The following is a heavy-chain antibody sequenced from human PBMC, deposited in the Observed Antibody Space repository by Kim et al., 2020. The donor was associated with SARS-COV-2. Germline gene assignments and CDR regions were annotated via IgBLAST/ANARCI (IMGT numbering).Heavy chain of an antibody. CDR1: GGSINNYY. J-gene: IGHJ5*02. CDR3: ARQYYDVVSGQNWLDP. D-gene: IGHD3-3*01. CDR2: VYISGST. V-gene: IGHV4-4*07. Sequence: SETLSLTCTVSGGSINNYYWTWIRQSAGKGLEWIGRVYISGSTTYNPSLKSRVIMSVDMSKSQFSLKLRSLTAADTAVYYCARQYYDVVSGQNWLDPWG.